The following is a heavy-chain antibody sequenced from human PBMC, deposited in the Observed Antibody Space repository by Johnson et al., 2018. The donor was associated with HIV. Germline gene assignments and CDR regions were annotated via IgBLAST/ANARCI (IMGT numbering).Heavy chain of an antibody. V-gene: IGHV3-30*02. J-gene: IGHJ3*02. CDR3: TKDRTNWGYDAFDI. Sequence: QVQLVESGGGVVQTGGSLRLSCAASGFTFSRYGMHWVRQAPGKGLEWVAFIRYDGSNKYYADSVKGRFTIFRDNSENTMYLQMNRLRADDTAVYFCTKDRTNWGYDAFDIWGQGTMVTVSS. D-gene: IGHD7-27*01. CDR1: GFTFSRYG. CDR2: IRYDGSNK.